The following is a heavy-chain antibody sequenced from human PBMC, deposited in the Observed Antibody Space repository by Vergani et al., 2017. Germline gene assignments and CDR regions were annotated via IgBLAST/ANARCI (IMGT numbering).Heavy chain of an antibody. CDR1: GFSLSRFW. D-gene: IGHD5-24*01. CDR3: ARETRDTPSSLDY. V-gene: IGHV3-7*01. CDR2: ISPDGSAT. Sequence: VQLVESGGGVVQPGTSLRLSCVASGFSLSRFWMSWVRQAPEKGLEWVAHISPDGSATSYVDSVKGRFTISKDISKNTLYLQMNSLRGDDTAVYYCARETRDTPSSLDYWGQGTLVTVSS. J-gene: IGHJ4*02.